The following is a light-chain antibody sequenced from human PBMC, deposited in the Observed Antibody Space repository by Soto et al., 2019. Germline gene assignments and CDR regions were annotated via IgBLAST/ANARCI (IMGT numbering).Light chain of an antibody. CDR3: QQGYDTPIT. V-gene: IGKV1-39*01. Sequence: DVRMTQSPSSLSASLGARVTITFRASQNIITYLNWYQQKPGQAPKFLIYAASSLQSGVPSRFSGRGYGTDFTLTITSLQAEDFATYFCQQGYDTPITFGQGTRLEI. J-gene: IGKJ5*01. CDR2: AAS. CDR1: QNIITY.